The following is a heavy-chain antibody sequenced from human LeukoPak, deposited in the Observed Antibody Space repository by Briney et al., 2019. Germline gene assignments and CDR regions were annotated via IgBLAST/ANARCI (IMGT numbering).Heavy chain of an antibody. CDR3: ARVKMFRGVIDWFNP. V-gene: IGHV3-21*01. Sequence: GGSLRLSCAASGFTFSSYSMNWVRQAPGKGLEWVSSISSSSSYIYYADSVKGRFTISRDNTKNSLYLQMNSLRAEDTAVYYCARVKMFRGVIDWFNPWGQGTLVTVSS. D-gene: IGHD3-10*01. CDR1: GFTFSSYS. J-gene: IGHJ5*02. CDR2: ISSSSSYI.